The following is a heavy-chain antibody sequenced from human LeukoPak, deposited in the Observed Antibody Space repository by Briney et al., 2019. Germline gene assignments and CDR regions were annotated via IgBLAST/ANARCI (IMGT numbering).Heavy chain of an antibody. CDR2: ISAYNGNT. Sequence: ASVKLSCNASGYTFTSYGISWVRQAPGQGLERMGWISAYNGNTNYAQKLHGRVTMTTDTSTSTGYMELRSLRSDDTAVYYCARDRGKWLVPVGWFDPWGQGTLVTVSS. V-gene: IGHV1-18*01. CDR3: ARDRGKWLVPVGWFDP. J-gene: IGHJ5*02. D-gene: IGHD6-19*01. CDR1: GYTFTSYG.